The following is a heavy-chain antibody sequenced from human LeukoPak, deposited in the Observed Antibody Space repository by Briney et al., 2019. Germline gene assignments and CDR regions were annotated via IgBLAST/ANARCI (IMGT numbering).Heavy chain of an antibody. CDR3: ARSSLAVYFNY. J-gene: IGHJ4*02. CDR2: IFTRGTT. Sequence: SQTLSLTCTVSGGSISSGSYYWNWIRQPAGKGLEWLGNIFTRGTTNYNASLESRLTISLDTARNQFSLSLRSVTAADTAIYFCARSSLAVYFNYWAREPLSPPPQ. D-gene: IGHD6-19*01. V-gene: IGHV4-61*09. CDR1: GGSISSGSYY.